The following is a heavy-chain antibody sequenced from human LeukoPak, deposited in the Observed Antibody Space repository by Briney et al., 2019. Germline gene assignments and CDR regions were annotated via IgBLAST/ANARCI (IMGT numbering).Heavy chain of an antibody. CDR3: ARDHRGYDYSGDYYYYMDV. CDR1: GGSFSGYY. Sequence: SETLSLTCAVYGGSFSGYYWSWIRQPPGKGLEWIGEIDHSGSTNYDPSLKSRVTISVDTSKNQFSLKLSSVTAADTAVFYCARDHRGYDYSGDYYYYMDVWGKGTTVTVSS. CDR2: IDHSGST. D-gene: IGHD5-12*01. J-gene: IGHJ6*03. V-gene: IGHV4-34*01.